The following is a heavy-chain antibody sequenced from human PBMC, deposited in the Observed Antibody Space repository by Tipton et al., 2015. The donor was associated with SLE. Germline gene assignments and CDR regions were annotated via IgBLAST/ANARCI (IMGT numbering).Heavy chain of an antibody. V-gene: IGHV3-74*01. CDR2: INSDGSST. D-gene: IGHD2-21*01. J-gene: IGHJ4*02. CDR3: ARDRGYCGGDCYAGASD. Sequence: SGFTFSSYWMHWVRQAPGKGLVWVSRINSDGSSTSYADSVKGRFTISRDNAKNTLYLQMNSLRAEDTAVYYCARDRGYCGGDCYAGASDWGQGTLVTVPS. CDR1: GFTFSSYW.